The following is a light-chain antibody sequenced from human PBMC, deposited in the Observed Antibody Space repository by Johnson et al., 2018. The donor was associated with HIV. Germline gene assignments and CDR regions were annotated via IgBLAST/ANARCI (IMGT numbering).Light chain of an antibody. CDR3: GTWDSSLSAYV. J-gene: IGLJ1*01. V-gene: IGLV1-51*01. CDR2: DNN. Sequence: QSVLTQPPSVSAAPGQRVTISCSGSSSNIGNNFVSWYQQLPGTAPKLLIFDNNKRPSGIPDRFSASKSGTSATLGITGLQTGDEADYYCGTWDSSLSAYVFGTGHNVTVL. CDR1: SSNIGNNF.